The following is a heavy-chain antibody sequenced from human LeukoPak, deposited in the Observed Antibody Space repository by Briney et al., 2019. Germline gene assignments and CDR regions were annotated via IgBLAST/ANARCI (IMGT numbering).Heavy chain of an antibody. V-gene: IGHV5-51*01. CDR3: ASPAGITSNDPFDI. D-gene: IGHD1-14*01. CDR2: IYPGDSNT. CDR1: GYSFSTYW. Sequence: GESLKISCKGSGYSFSTYWIGWVRQMPGKGLEWMGIIYPGDSNTRYSPSFQGQVTISADKSISTVYLQCSSLKASDTAMYYCASPAGITSNDPFDIWGQGTMVTVSS. J-gene: IGHJ3*02.